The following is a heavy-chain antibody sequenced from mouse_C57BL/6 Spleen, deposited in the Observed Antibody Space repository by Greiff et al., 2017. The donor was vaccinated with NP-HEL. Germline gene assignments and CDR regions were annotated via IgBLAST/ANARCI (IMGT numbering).Heavy chain of an antibody. J-gene: IGHJ4*01. CDR3: ATLDSSGYVDYAMDY. D-gene: IGHD3-2*02. Sequence: VQRVESGPGLVAPSQSLSITCTVSGFSLTSYAISWVRQPPGKGLEWLGVIWTGGGTNYNSALKSRLSISKDNSKSQVFLKMNSLQTDDTARYYCATLDSSGYVDYAMDYWGQGTSVTVSS. CDR1: GFSLTSYA. V-gene: IGHV2-9-1*01. CDR2: IWTGGGT.